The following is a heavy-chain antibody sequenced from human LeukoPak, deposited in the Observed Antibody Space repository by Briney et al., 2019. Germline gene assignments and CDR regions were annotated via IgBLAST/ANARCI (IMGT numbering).Heavy chain of an antibody. D-gene: IGHD6-13*01. CDR3: ARIQSLGSSFSSFDY. CDR2: INPEATTT. CDR1: GFTLSMYW. J-gene: IGHJ4*02. V-gene: IGHV3-74*01. Sequence: GGSLRLSCADSGFTLSMYWMHWVRQAPGKGLVWVSRINPEATTTNYADSVKGRFTISRDNAKNTLYLQMNSLTADDTAVYYCARIQSLGSSFSSFDYWGQGTLVTVSS.